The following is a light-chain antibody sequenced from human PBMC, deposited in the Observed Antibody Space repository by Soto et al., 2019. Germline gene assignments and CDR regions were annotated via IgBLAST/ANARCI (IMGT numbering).Light chain of an antibody. J-gene: IGLJ2*01. CDR2: ANT. CDR3: QSYDSSLSASV. Sequence: QTVVTQPPSVSGAPGQRITISCTGSSSNIRAGYDVHWYQQLPGTAPKLLIYANTNRPSGVPGRFSGSKSGASASLAITGLQPEDEADYYCQSYDSSLSASVFGGGTQLTVL. V-gene: IGLV1-40*01. CDR1: SSNIRAGYD.